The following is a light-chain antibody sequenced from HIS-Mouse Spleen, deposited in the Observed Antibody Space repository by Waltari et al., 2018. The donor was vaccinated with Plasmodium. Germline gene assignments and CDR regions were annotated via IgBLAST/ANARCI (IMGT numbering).Light chain of an antibody. V-gene: IGLV2-11*01. CDR2: DVS. CDR1: SSDVGGYNY. J-gene: IGLJ2*01. CDR3: CSYAGSYTLV. Sequence: QSALTQPRPVSGTPGQSVTISCTGTSSDVGGYNYVPCYQQHPGKAPKLMIYDVSKRPSGVPDSFSGSKSGNTASLTISGLQAEDEADYYCCSYAGSYTLVFGGGTKLTVL.